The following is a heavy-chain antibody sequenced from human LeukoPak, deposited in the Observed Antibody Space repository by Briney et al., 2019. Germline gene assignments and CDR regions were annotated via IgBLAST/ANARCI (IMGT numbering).Heavy chain of an antibody. CDR2: IYYSGST. J-gene: IGHJ5*02. CDR1: GGSISSSSYY. D-gene: IGHD6-13*01. CDR3: AITIAAAGTDPYNWFDP. V-gene: IGHV4-39*01. Sequence: SETLSLTCTVSGGSISSSSYYWGWIRQPPGKGLEWIESIYYSGSTYYNPSLKSRVTISVDTSKNQFSLKLSSVTAADTAVYYCAITIAAAGTDPYNWFDPWGQGTLVTVSS.